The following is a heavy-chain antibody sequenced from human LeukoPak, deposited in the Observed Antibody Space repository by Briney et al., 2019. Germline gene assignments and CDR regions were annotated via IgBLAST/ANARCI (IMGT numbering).Heavy chain of an antibody. CDR3: VLGMLADYGDRKHY. J-gene: IGHJ4*02. CDR2: INPNSGGT. Sequence: ASVKVSCKASGYTFTGYYMHWVRQAPGQGLEWMGWINPNSGGTNYAQKFQGRVTMTRDTSISTAYMELSRLRSDDTAVYYCVLGMLADYGDRKHYWGQGTLVTVSS. D-gene: IGHD4-17*01. CDR1: GYTFTGYY. V-gene: IGHV1-2*02.